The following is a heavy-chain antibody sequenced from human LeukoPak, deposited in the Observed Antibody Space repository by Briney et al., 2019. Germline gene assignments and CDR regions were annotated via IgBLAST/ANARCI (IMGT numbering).Heavy chain of an antibody. D-gene: IGHD5-24*01. CDR1: GYTFTNYG. CDR3: ARDRATDREQNWFDP. Sequence: ASVKVSCKASGYTFTNYGISWVRQAPGQGLEWMGWISAYNGNTNYAQKPQGRVTMTTDTSTNTAYMELRSLRSDDTAVYYCARDRATDREQNWFDPWGQGTLVTVSS. CDR2: ISAYNGNT. J-gene: IGHJ5*02. V-gene: IGHV1-18*01.